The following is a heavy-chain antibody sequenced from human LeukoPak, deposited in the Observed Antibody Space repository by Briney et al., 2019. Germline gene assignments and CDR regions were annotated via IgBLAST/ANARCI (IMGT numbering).Heavy chain of an antibody. J-gene: IGHJ4*02. Sequence: GGSLRLSCAASGFTFSSTSMSWVRQAPGKGLEWVAVTVGGGDGTYYADSVKGRFTISRDNSNNTLYLQMNSLRAEDTAVYYCAEGYYGSGSYDYWGQGTLVTVSS. D-gene: IGHD3-10*01. V-gene: IGHV3-23*01. CDR2: TVGGGDGT. CDR3: AEGYYGSGSYDY. CDR1: GFTFSSTS.